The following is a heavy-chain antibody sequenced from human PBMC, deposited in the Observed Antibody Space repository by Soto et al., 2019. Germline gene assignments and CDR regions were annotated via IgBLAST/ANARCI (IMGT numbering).Heavy chain of an antibody. CDR1: GFTFRSFT. CDR2: ISSNSAYI. D-gene: IGHD6-13*01. Sequence: LRLSCAASGFTFRSFTMNWVRQAPGKGLEWVSTISSNSAYIYYTDALRGRFTISRDNAKNSLHLQMNSLRAEDTAVYYCTRDASRDSSARGWFDPWGPGTLVTVPS. CDR3: TRDASRDSSARGWFDP. V-gene: IGHV3-21*01. J-gene: IGHJ5*02.